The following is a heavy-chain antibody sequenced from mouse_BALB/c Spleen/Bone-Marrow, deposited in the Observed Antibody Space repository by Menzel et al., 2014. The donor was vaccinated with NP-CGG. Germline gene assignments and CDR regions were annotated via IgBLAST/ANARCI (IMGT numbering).Heavy chain of an antibody. CDR1: GFDFSRYW. CDR3: ARPVYRYDPPAY. V-gene: IGHV4-1*02. J-gene: IGHJ2*01. CDR2: INPDSSTL. Sequence: EVMSVESGGGLVQPGGFLKLSCAASGFDFSRYWMSWVRQAPGKGLEWIGEINPDSSTLNYTPSLKDKFIISRDNAKNTLYLQMNKVRSEDTALYYCARPVYRYDPPAYWGQGTTLTVSS. D-gene: IGHD2-14*01.